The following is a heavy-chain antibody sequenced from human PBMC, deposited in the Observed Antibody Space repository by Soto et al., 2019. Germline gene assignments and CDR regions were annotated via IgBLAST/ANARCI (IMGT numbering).Heavy chain of an antibody. CDR1: GFTFSSYA. Sequence: GGSLRLSCAASGFTFSSYAMHWVRQAPGKGLEYVSAISSNGGSTHYANSVKGRFTISRDNSKNTLYLQMGSLRAEDTAVYYCARASSSSSAADYWGQGTQVTVSS. D-gene: IGHD6-6*01. CDR2: ISSNGGST. J-gene: IGHJ4*02. CDR3: ARASSSSSAADY. V-gene: IGHV3-64*01.